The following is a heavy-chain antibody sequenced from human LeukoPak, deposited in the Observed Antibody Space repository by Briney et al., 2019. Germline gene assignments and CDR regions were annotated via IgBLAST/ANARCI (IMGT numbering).Heavy chain of an antibody. D-gene: IGHD1-1*01. V-gene: IGHV4-39*01. CDR3: AAFLLQQINVFDI. Sequence: SETLSLTCTVSGGSISSSSYYWGWIRQPPGKGLEWIGSIYYSGSTYYNPSLKSRVTISVDTSRNQFSLKLTSVTAADTAVYYCAAFLLQQINVFDIWGQGTMVTVSS. CDR1: GGSISSSSYY. J-gene: IGHJ3*02. CDR2: IYYSGST.